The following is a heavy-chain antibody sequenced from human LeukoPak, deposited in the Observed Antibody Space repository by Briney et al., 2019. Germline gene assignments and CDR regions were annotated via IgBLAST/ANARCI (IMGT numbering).Heavy chain of an antibody. CDR3: ARDPRSSSFGP. J-gene: IGHJ5*02. CDR1: GGSISSSSYY. Sequence: MPSETLSLTCTVSGGSISSSSYYWGWIRQPPGKGLEWIGSIYYSGSTYYNPSLKSRVTISVDTSKNQFSLKLSSVTAADTAVYYCARDPRSSSFGPWGQGTLVTVSS. V-gene: IGHV4-39*02. CDR2: IYYSGST. D-gene: IGHD6-13*01.